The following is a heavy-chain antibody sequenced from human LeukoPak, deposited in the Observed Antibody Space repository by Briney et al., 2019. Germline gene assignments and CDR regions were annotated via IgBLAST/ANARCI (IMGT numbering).Heavy chain of an antibody. D-gene: IGHD4-17*01. CDR1: GFSFSSYA. V-gene: IGHV3-23*01. CDR2: ISGSGGST. J-gene: IGHJ4*02. CDR3: AKPANYGDYYFDY. Sequence: GGSLRLSCAASGFSFSSYAMSWVRQAPGKGLEWVADISGSGGSTYYADSVRGRFTISRDNSKNTLYMQMTRLGAEKTAVYYGAKPANYGDYYFDYWGQGTLVTVSS.